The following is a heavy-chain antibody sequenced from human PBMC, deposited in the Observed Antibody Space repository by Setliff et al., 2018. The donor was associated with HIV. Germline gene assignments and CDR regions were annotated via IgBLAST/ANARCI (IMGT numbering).Heavy chain of an antibody. J-gene: IGHJ5*02. CDR3: ARGTKGSRWSVTRINWFDT. CDR1: GGSFRGCY. Sequence: SETLSLTCAVYGGSFRGCYWNWIRQSPDKGLEWIGEIDHSGSTNYNPSLRSRVIMSADTPKSQFSLNLTSLTAGDTAVYYCARGTKGSRWSVTRINWFDTWGQGTLVTVSS. D-gene: IGHD6-13*01. V-gene: IGHV4-34*01. CDR2: IDHSGST.